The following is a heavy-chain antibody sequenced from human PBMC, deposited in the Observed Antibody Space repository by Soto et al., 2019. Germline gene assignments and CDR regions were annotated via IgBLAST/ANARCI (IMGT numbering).Heavy chain of an antibody. J-gene: IGHJ3*02. CDR2: IDYSGNI. Sequence: SETLSLTCNASGGSITSSGSAWGWIRQSPGKGLEWIGSIDYSGNINYIPSLKSRITISVDTSKNQISLKLNSVTAADTAVYYCARTNAFDIWGRGTMVTVSS. CDR3: ARTNAFDI. CDR1: GGSITSSGSA. V-gene: IGHV4-39*07.